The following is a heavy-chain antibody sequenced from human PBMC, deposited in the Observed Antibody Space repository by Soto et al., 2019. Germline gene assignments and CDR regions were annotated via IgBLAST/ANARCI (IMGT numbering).Heavy chain of an antibody. CDR2: ISAYNGNT. CDR3: ARVYYYDSSGYYGEYYFDY. D-gene: IGHD3-22*01. J-gene: IGHJ4*02. Sequence: ASLTVYCQASGYTFTSHCTSSVRQAPGQGLEWMGWISAYNGNTNYAQKLQGRVTMTTDTSTSTAYMELRSLRSDDTAVYYCARVYYYDSSGYYGEYYFDYWGQGTLVTVSS. CDR1: GYTFTSHC. V-gene: IGHV1-18*01.